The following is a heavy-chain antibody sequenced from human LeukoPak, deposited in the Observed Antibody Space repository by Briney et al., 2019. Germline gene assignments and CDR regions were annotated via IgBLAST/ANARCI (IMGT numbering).Heavy chain of an antibody. CDR1: GFTFDDYG. D-gene: IGHD3-22*01. V-gene: IGHV3-20*04. Sequence: PGGSLRLACAASGFTFDDYGMSWVRQAPGKGLEWGSGINWDGGSTGYADSVKGRFPLSRDNAKNSLYLQMDSLRAEDTALYYCARGASYYYDSSGHDAFDIWGQGTMVTVSS. CDR2: INWDGGST. J-gene: IGHJ3*02. CDR3: ARGASYYYDSSGHDAFDI.